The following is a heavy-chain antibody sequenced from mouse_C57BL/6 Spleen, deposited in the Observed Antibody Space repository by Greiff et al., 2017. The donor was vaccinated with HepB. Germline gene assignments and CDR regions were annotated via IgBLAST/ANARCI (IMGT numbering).Heavy chain of an antibody. D-gene: IGHD2-4*01. Sequence: VQLQQSGPELVKPGASVKISCKASGYSFTGYYMNWVKQSPEKSLEWIGEINPSTGGTTYNQKFKAKATLTVDKSSSTAYMQLKSLTSEDSAVYYCARGGLRRWYFDVWGTGTTVTVSS. V-gene: IGHV1-42*01. J-gene: IGHJ1*03. CDR3: ARGGLRRWYFDV. CDR2: INPSTGGT. CDR1: GYSFTGYY.